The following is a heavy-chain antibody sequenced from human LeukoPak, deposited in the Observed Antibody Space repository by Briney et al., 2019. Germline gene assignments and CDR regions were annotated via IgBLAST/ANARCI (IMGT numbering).Heavy chain of an antibody. Sequence: ASVKVSCKASGYPFNLYGITWVRQAPGQGLEWLGWISPHTANTNYVQTLQDRVTLTTDTSTSTVYMQLRSLRSDDTAVYYCARVVYYDSSGYFDNWGQGTLVTVSS. CDR3: ARVVYYDSSGYFDN. J-gene: IGHJ4*02. CDR2: ISPHTANT. CDR1: GYPFNLYG. D-gene: IGHD3-22*01. V-gene: IGHV1-18*01.